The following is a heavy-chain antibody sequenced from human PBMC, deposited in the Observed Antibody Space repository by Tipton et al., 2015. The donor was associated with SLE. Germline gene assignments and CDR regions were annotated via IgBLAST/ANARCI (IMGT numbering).Heavy chain of an antibody. D-gene: IGHD4-11*01. CDR1: NGSITSLYDY. Sequence: TLSLTCTVSNGSITSLYDYWGWVRQPPGKGLEWLGSVFYGGRYYYNASLRSRVTISVDTVKTQVSLRLSSLTAADTAVYYCARGPDYSNYYFYRMDVWGQGTTVTVSS. CDR2: VFYGGRY. V-gene: IGHV4-39*07. J-gene: IGHJ6*02. CDR3: ARGPDYSNYYFYRMDV.